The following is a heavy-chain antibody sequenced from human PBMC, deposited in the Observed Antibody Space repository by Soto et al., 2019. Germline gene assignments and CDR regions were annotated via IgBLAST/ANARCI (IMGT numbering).Heavy chain of an antibody. J-gene: IGHJ4*02. V-gene: IGHV4-39*01. CDR1: GGSISSSSYY. CDR2: IYYSGST. CDR3: ARHPPGMAPGRFDH. Sequence: PSETLSLTCTVSGGSISSSSYYWGWIRQPPGKGLEWIGSIYYSGSTYYNPSLKSRVTISVDTSKNQFSLKLSSVTAADTAVYYCARHPPGMAPGRFDHWGQGTLVTVSS.